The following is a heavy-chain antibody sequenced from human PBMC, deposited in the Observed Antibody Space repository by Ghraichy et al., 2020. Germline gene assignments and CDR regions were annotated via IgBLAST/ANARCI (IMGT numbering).Heavy chain of an antibody. V-gene: IGHV6-1*01. Sequence: SQTLSLTCVISGDSLSSNGVAWNWIRQSPSRGLEWLGRTYYRSKWYSEYVISVKSRITINPDTSKNQFSLHLSSLTPGDTALYYCVRGQWSAFNFWGQGTLVTVSS. CDR1: GDSLSSNGVA. D-gene: IGHD6-19*01. CDR2: TYYRSKWYS. CDR3: VRGQWSAFNF. J-gene: IGHJ4*02.